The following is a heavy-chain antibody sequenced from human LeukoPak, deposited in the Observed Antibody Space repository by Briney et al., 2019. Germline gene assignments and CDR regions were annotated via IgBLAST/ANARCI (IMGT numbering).Heavy chain of an antibody. CDR3: AKVRGWYCGGDCAIDT. D-gene: IGHD2-21*02. CDR1: GFTFSTYG. J-gene: IGHJ5*02. V-gene: IGHV3-30*18. CDR2: ISFDGSNK. Sequence: GGSLRLSCAASGFTFSTYGMHWVRQGPGKGLEWVAVISFDGSNKYYADSVKGRFTISRDNSKNTLYLQMNNLRAEDAAMYFCAKVRGWYCGGDCAIDTWGQGTLVTVSS.